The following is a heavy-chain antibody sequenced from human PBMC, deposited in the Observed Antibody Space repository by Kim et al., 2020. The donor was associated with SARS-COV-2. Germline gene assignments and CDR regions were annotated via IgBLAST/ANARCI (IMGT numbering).Heavy chain of an antibody. CDR1: GFRFSSYG. Sequence: GGSLRLSCAASGFRFSSYGMHWVRQAPGKGLEWVSIIWYDGTNKYYADSVKGRFTISRDNSKNTVYLQMNSLRYEDTAVYYCAKDSNDDYVWGSFDYWGQGTLVTVSS. V-gene: IGHV3-33*06. CDR2: IWYDGTNK. CDR3: AKDSNDDYVWGSFDY. J-gene: IGHJ4*02. D-gene: IGHD3-16*01.